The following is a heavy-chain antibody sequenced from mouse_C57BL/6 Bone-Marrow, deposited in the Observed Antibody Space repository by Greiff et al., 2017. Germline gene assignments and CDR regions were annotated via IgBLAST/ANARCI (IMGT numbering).Heavy chain of an antibody. V-gene: IGHV1-59*01. J-gene: IGHJ3*01. Sequence: QVQLQQPGAELVRPGTSVKLSCKASGYTFTSYWMHWVKQRPGQGLEWIGVIDPSDSYTNYNQKFKVKATLTVDTSSSTAYMQLSSLTSEDSAVYYCARPTPRFAYWGQGTLVTVSA. D-gene: IGHD1-1*01. CDR1: GYTFTSYW. CDR3: ARPTPRFAY. CDR2: IDPSDSYT.